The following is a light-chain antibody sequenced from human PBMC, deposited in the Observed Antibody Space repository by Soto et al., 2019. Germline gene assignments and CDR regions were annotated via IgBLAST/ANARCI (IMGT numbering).Light chain of an antibody. V-gene: IGKV1-39*01. CDR3: QQSYRTPTT. J-gene: IGKJ4*01. CDR2: AAS. Sequence: DIQMTQSPSSLSASVGDRVTITCRASQSICSYLNWYQQKPGKAPKLLIYAASSLQSGVPSRFSGSGSGTDFTLTISILQPEDFATYYCQQSYRTPTTFGGGTKVEIK. CDR1: QSICSY.